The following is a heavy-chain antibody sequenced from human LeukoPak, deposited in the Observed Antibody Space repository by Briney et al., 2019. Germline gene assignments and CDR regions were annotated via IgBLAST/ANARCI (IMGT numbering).Heavy chain of an antibody. V-gene: IGHV3-23*01. CDR3: AKCILTGYYKGYMDV. CDR2: ISGSGVST. Sequence: GGSLRLSCAASGFTFSSFGMSWVRQAPGKGLKWVSAISGSGVSTYYADSVKGRFTISRDNSKNSLYLQMNSLRAEDTAVYYCAKCILTGYYKGYMDVWGKGTTVTISS. D-gene: IGHD3-9*01. J-gene: IGHJ6*03. CDR1: GFTFSSFG.